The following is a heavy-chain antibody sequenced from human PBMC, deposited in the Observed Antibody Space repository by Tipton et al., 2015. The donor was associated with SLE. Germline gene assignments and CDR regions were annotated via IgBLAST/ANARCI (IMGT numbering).Heavy chain of an antibody. CDR3: ARPPGTYPTGDY. CDR2: ISYSGTT. D-gene: IGHD3-10*01. CDR1: GGSINTYY. V-gene: IGHV4-59*08. J-gene: IGHJ4*02. Sequence: TLSLTCTVSGGSINTYYWSWIRQPPGKGLEWIGFISYSGTTDYNPSLKSRVTISLDTSEKQFSLKLTSVTAADTAVYYCARPPGTYPTGDYWGQGTLVTVSS.